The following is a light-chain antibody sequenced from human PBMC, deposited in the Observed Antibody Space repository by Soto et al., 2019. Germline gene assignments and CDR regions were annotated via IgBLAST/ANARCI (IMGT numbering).Light chain of an antibody. CDR3: MQALQTPPWT. V-gene: IGKV2-28*01. CDR1: QSLLHNNGYNY. Sequence: DIVMTQSPLSLPVTPGEPASISCRSSQSLLHNNGYNYLDWYVQKPGQSPHVLIYLGSKRASGGAERFSGSGSGTDFTPKISRVEAEDVGVYYCMQALQTPPWTFGQGTKVEIK. CDR2: LGS. J-gene: IGKJ1*01.